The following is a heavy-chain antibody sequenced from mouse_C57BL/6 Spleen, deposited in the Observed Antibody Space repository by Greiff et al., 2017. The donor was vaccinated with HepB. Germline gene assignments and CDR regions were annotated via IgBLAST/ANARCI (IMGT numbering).Heavy chain of an antibody. CDR3: ARGGTTVVATGYFDV. V-gene: IGHV1-55*01. J-gene: IGHJ1*03. CDR2: IYPGSGST. CDR1: GYTFTSYW. Sequence: VQLQQPGAELVKPGASVKMSCKASGYTFTSYWITWVKQRPGQGLEWIGDIYPGSGSTNYNEKFKSKATLTVDTSSSTAYMQLSSLTSEDSAVYYCARGGTTVVATGYFDVWGTGTTVTVSS. D-gene: IGHD1-1*01.